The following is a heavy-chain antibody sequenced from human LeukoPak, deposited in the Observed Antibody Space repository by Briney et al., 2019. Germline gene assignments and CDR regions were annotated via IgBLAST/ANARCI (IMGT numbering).Heavy chain of an antibody. CDR3: ARGGAARLHFQN. Sequence: SETLSLTCTVSGGSISTYYWNWIRQPPGKGLEWIGHIYHSGSTNYNLSLQSRVTISVDTSKNQFSLNLNSVTAADTAVYYCARGGAARLHFQNWGQGTLVTVSS. CDR1: GGSISTYY. D-gene: IGHD6-6*01. CDR2: IYHSGST. V-gene: IGHV4-59*01. J-gene: IGHJ1*01.